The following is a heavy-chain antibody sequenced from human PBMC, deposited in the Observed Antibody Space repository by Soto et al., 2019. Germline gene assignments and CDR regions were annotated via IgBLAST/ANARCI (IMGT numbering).Heavy chain of an antibody. CDR2: IYHSGST. CDR1: GGYIRSGGDS. V-gene: IGHV4-30-2*01. Sequence: TLSLTYAVSGGYIRSGGDSWSWIRQPPGKGLEWIGYIYHSGSTSYNPSLKSRVTISVDRSKNQFSLKLSSVTAADTAVYYCARGLLATNWFDPWGQGTLVTVFS. CDR3: ARGLLATNWFDP. J-gene: IGHJ5*02. D-gene: IGHD3-10*01.